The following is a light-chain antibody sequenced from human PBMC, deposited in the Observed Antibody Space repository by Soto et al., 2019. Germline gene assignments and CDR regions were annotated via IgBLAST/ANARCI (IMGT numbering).Light chain of an antibody. V-gene: IGLV2-14*01. J-gene: IGLJ3*02. Sequence: QSALTQPASVSGSPGQSITISCTGTSSDVGGYNYVSWYQQHPGKAPKLMIYEVSNRPSGVSNRFSGSKSGNTASLTISGLQAEDEADYYFSSYTSSSTWVFGGGTKVTVL. CDR1: SSDVGGYNY. CDR2: EVS. CDR3: SSYTSSSTWV.